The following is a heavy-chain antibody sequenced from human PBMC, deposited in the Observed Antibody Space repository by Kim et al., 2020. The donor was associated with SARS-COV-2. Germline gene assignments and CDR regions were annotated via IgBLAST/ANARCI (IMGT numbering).Heavy chain of an antibody. J-gene: IGHJ4*02. D-gene: IGHD2-15*01. CDR2: ISSSSSYI. CDR3: ARDFFNPPEGRVYCSGGSCYSEDY. V-gene: IGHV3-21*01. Sequence: GGSLRLSCAASGFTFSSYSMNWVRQAPGKGLEWVSSISSSSSYIYYADSVKGRFTISRDNAKNSLYLQMNSLRAEDTAVYYCARDFFNPPEGRVYCSGGSCYSEDYWGQGTLVTVSS. CDR1: GFTFSSYS.